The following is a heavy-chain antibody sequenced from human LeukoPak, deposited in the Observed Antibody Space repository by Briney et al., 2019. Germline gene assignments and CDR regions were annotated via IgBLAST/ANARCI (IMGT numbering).Heavy chain of an antibody. V-gene: IGHV4-59*11. CDR2: VSYTGRT. J-gene: IGHJ3*01. CDR1: GGSLSGHY. CDR3: ARLLDNDISGDPDTFDV. D-gene: IGHD3-22*01. Sequence: SETLSPTCTVSGGSLSGHYWSWIRQPPGKRLEWIGYVSYTGRTKYNPSLQSRVTIPIDTSKSQFSLKLTSVTSADTAVYSCARLLDNDISGDPDTFDVWGQGTTVIVSS.